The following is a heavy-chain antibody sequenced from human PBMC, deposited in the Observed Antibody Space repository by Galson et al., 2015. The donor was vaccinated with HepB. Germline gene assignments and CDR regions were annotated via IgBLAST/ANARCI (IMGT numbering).Heavy chain of an antibody. Sequence: SLRLSCAASGFTFSSYAMHWVRQAPGKGLEWVAVISYDGSNKYYADSVKGRFTISRDNSKNTLYLQMNSLRAEDTAVYYCAREGSIVGANTEPYFDYWGQGTLVTVSS. CDR2: ISYDGSNK. V-gene: IGHV3-30-3*01. CDR3: AREGSIVGANTEPYFDY. J-gene: IGHJ4*02. D-gene: IGHD1-26*01. CDR1: GFTFSSYA.